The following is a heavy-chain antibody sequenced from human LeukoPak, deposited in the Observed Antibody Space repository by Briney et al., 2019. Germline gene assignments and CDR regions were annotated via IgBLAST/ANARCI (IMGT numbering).Heavy chain of an antibody. V-gene: IGHV3-20*04. CDR1: GFTFDNYA. CDR3: VGGPEFGSSYWNAFDI. D-gene: IGHD6-13*01. CDR2: IHWTGGST. J-gene: IGHJ3*02. Sequence: GGSLRLSCAASGFTFDNYAMSWVRQVPGKGLEWVSSIHWTGGSTGYADSVKGRFTISRDNAKTSLYLQMNSLLAEAEGFYYCVGGPEFGSSYWNAFDIWGQGTMVTVSS.